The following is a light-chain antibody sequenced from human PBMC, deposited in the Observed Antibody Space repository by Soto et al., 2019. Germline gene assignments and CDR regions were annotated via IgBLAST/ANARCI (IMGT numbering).Light chain of an antibody. CDR3: QQYNSYSRT. Sequence: DIQITQSPSTLSASVGDRVTITCRASQSISSWLAWYQQKPGKAPKLLIYDASSLESGVPSRFSGSGSGTEFTLTISSMQPDDFANYYCQQYNSYSRTFGQGTKVDXK. CDR1: QSISSW. CDR2: DAS. J-gene: IGKJ1*01. V-gene: IGKV1-5*01.